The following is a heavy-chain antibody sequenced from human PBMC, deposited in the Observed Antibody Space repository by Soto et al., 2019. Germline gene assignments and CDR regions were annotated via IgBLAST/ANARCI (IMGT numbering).Heavy chain of an antibody. CDR2: ISAYNGNT. CDR3: ARVQDSTSYYYDSGWFDP. D-gene: IGHD3-22*01. CDR1: GYTFTSYG. J-gene: IGHJ5*02. Sequence: GASVKVSCKASGYTFTSYGISWVRQAPGQGLEWMGWISAYNGNTNYAQKLQGRVTMTTDKSTSTAYMELRGLRSDDTAVYYCARVQDSTSYYYDSGWFDPWGQGTLVTVSS. V-gene: IGHV1-18*04.